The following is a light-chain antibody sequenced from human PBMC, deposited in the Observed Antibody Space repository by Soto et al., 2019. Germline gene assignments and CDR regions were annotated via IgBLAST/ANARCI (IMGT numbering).Light chain of an antibody. CDR3: HVWDSSSGHYI. J-gene: IGLJ1*01. CDR1: NIGRKS. CDR2: DDS. V-gene: IGLV3-21*02. Sequence: YELTQPPSVSVAPGQTARISCGGNNIGRKSVHWYQQKPGRAPVVVVYDDSDRPSGIPERFSGANSGDTATLTISRVEAGDEADYYCHVWDSSSGHYIFGTGTKLTVL.